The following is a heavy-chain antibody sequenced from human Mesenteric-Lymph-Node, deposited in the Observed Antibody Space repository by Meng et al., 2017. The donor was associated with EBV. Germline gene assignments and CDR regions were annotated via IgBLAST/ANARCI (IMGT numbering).Heavy chain of an antibody. CDR3: VRESVQVRGGLFYS. CDR1: GFTVSTNY. D-gene: IGHD3-10*01. Sequence: GQLGESGGGVAQPGRSLRLACAASGFTVSTNYMNWVRQAPGKGLEWVSVIYSGGGKYYADSVRGRFTISRDNSKNTMYLQMNGLRAEDTAIYYCVRESVQVRGGLFYSWGQGTLVTVSS. J-gene: IGHJ4*02. CDR2: IYSGGGK. V-gene: IGHV3-66*01.